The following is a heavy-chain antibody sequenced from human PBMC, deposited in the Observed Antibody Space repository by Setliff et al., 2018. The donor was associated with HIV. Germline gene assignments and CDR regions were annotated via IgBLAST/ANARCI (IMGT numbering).Heavy chain of an antibody. V-gene: IGHV3-74*01. CDR3: ARLPQDVRSSIDF. D-gene: IGHD6-6*01. Sequence: GGSLRLSCAASGFSFSNYWMHWVRQAPGKGLVWVSRINVDGSSISYADSVKGRFTISRDNAKNTLFLQMNSLRAEDTAVYYCARLPQDVRSSIDFWGQGTLVTVSS. J-gene: IGHJ4*02. CDR1: GFSFSNYW. CDR2: INVDGSSI.